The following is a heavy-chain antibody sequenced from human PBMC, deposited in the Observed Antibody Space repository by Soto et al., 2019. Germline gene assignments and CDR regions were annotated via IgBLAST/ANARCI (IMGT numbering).Heavy chain of an antibody. D-gene: IGHD6-13*01. V-gene: IGHV1-69*01. CDR3: ARVNIRSSSSDGVHYYYGMDV. CDR1: GGTFSSYA. Sequence: QVQLVQSGAEVKKPGSSVKVSCKASGGTFSSYAISWVRQAPGQGLEWMGGIIPIFGTANYAQKFQGRVTITADESTSTAYMERSSVRSEDTALYYCARVNIRSSSSDGVHYYYGMDVWGQGTTVTVSS. CDR2: IIPIFGTA. J-gene: IGHJ6*02.